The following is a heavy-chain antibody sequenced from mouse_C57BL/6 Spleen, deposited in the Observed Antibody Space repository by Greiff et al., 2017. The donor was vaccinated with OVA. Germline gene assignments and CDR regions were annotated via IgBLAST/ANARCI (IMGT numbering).Heavy chain of an antibody. CDR2: ISYSGST. V-gene: IGHV3-1*01. Sequence: EVHLVESGPGMVKPSQSLSLTCTVTGYSITSGYDWHWIRHFPGNKLEWMGYISYSGSTNYNPSLKSRISITHDTSKNHFFLKLNSVTTEDTATYYCARAYDGYPHWYFDVWGTGTTVTVSS. CDR3: ARAYDGYPHWYFDV. D-gene: IGHD2-3*01. CDR1: GYSITSGYD. J-gene: IGHJ1*03.